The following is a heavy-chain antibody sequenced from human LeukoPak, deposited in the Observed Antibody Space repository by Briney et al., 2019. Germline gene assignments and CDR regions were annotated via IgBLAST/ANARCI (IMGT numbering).Heavy chain of an antibody. D-gene: IGHD3-16*01. Sequence: TSETLSLTCTVSGGSISSYYWSWIRQPPGRGLEWIGYIYYSGSTHYNPSLKSRVTISVDTSKNQFSLKLSSVTAADTAVYYFVRHGGRGTDYYFYGMDVWGQGTTVTVSS. CDR2: IYYSGST. J-gene: IGHJ6*02. CDR1: GGSISSYY. CDR3: VRHGGRGTDYYFYGMDV. V-gene: IGHV4-59*08.